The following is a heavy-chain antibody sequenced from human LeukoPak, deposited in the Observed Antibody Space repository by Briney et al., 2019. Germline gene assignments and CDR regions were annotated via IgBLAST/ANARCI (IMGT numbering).Heavy chain of an antibody. J-gene: IGHJ5*02. V-gene: IGHV4-39*01. CDR1: GGSISSSSYY. Sequence: SETLSLTCTVSGGSISSSSYYWGWIRQPPGTGLEWIGSIYYSGSTYYNPSLKSRVTISVDTSKNQFSLKLSSVTAADTAVYYCAGSEGSSGYPALFPTKEHLNWFDPWGQGTLVTVSS. CDR2: IYYSGST. CDR3: AGSEGSSGYPALFPTKEHLNWFDP. D-gene: IGHD3-22*01.